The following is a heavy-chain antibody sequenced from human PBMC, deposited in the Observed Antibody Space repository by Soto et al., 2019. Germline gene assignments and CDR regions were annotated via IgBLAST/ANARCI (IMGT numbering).Heavy chain of an antibody. V-gene: IGHV3-23*01. CDR1: VFTFSSYA. CDR3: AKGSYTRPDYYYYAMDV. CDR2: ISAGGDSI. D-gene: IGHD2-2*01. Sequence: GSFLRLSCAASVFTFSSYAIHCGRQAPGKGLEWVSGISAGGDSIYYADSVKGRFTISRDNSKNTLYLQMNSLRAEDTAVYFCAKGSYTRPDYYYYAMDVWGQGT. J-gene: IGHJ6*02.